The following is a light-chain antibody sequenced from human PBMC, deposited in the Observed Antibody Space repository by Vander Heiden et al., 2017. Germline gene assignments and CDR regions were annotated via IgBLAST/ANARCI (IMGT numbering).Light chain of an antibody. V-gene: IGKV1-33*01. CDR2: DAS. CDR1: QDISNY. Sequence: DIQMTQSPSSLSASVGDRVTITCQASQDISNYLNWYQQKPGKAPKLLIYDASNFETGVPSSFSGCGSGTDFTCTISILQPEDIATYYFQQYDNLPFTFGPGTKVDIK. J-gene: IGKJ3*01. CDR3: QQYDNLPFT.